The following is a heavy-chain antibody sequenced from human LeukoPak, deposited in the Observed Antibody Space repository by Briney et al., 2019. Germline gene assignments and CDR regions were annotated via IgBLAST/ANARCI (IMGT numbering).Heavy chain of an antibody. CDR1: GGSISSGGYS. D-gene: IGHD2-15*01. V-gene: IGHV4-30-2*01. Sequence: NPSETLSLTCAVSGGSISSGGYSWSWIRQPPGKGLEWIGYIYHSGSTYYNPSLKSRVTISVDRSKNQFPLKLSSVTAADTAVYYCARVLGYCSGGSCYSYWFDPWGQGTLVTVSS. CDR2: IYHSGST. J-gene: IGHJ5*02. CDR3: ARVLGYCSGGSCYSYWFDP.